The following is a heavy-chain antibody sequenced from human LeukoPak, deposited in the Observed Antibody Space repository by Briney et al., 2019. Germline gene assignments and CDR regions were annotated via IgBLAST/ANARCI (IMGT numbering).Heavy chain of an antibody. J-gene: IGHJ4*02. CDR1: GGSFSGYY. CDR3: ARDSSSGYYYVRARGIDY. CDR2: IKQDGSEK. V-gene: IGHV3-7*01. Sequence: PSETLSLTCAVYGGSFSGYYWSWIRQAPGKGLEWVANIKQDGSEKYYVDSVKGRFTISRDNAKNSLYLQMNSPRAEDTAVYYCARDSSSGYYYVRARGIDYWGQGTLVTVSS. D-gene: IGHD3-22*01.